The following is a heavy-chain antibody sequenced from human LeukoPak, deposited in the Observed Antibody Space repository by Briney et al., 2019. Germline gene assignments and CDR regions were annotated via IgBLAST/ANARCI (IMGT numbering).Heavy chain of an antibody. V-gene: IGHV4-34*01. Sequence: PSETLSLTCAVYGGSFSGYYWSWIRQPPGKGLEWIGEINHSGSTNYNPSLKSRVTISVDTSKNQFSLKLSSVTAADTAVYYCARKGGRQQLVRWFDPWGQGTLVTVSS. CDR1: GGSFSGYY. J-gene: IGHJ5*02. CDR3: ARKGGRQQLVRWFDP. CDR2: INHSGST. D-gene: IGHD6-13*01.